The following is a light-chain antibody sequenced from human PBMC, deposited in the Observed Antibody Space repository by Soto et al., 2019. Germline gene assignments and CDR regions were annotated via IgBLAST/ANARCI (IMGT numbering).Light chain of an antibody. CDR1: QSVSSR. CDR3: HQYASSFGT. Sequence: EIFMTQSPATLSVSRWEIVTLSCRASQSVSSRLAWYQQKPGQAPRLLIWGVSNRATGIPDRFSGSGSGTNFALTISRLEPEDFALYYCHQYASSFGTFGQGTKVDIK. CDR2: GVS. J-gene: IGKJ1*01. V-gene: IGKV3-20*01.